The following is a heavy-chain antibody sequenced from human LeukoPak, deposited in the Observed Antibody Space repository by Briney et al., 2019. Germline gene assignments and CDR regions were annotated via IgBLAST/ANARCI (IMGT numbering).Heavy chain of an antibody. J-gene: IGHJ3*02. Sequence: ASVKVSCKASGYTFTSYGISWVRQAPGQGLEWMGWISAYNGNTNYAQKLQGRVTMTRNTSISTAYMELSSLRSEDTAVYYCAREAVRGGAPIWGQGTMVTVSS. CDR2: ISAYNGNT. V-gene: IGHV1-18*01. CDR3: AREAVRGGAPI. CDR1: GYTFTSYG. D-gene: IGHD3-10*01.